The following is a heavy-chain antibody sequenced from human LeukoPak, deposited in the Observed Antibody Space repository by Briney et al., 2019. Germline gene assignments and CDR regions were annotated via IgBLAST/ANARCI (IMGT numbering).Heavy chain of an antibody. CDR2: FDPEDGET. Sequence: RASVKVSCKVSGYTLTELSMHWVRQAPGKGLEWMGGFDPEDGETIYAQKFQGRVTMTEDTSTDTAYMELSSLRSEDTAVYYCATAGFGEFFFDYWGQGTLVTVSS. CDR1: GYTLTELS. D-gene: IGHD3-10*01. J-gene: IGHJ4*02. V-gene: IGHV1-24*01. CDR3: ATAGFGEFFFDY.